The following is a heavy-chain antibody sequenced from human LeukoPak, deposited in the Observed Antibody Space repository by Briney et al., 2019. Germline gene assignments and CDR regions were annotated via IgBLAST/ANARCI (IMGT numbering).Heavy chain of an antibody. CDR3: ATFYGSGSYYNGYYFDY. J-gene: IGHJ4*02. V-gene: IGHV1-24*01. CDR1: GYTLTELS. Sequence: GASVKVSCKVSGYTLTELSMHWVRQAPGKGLEWMGGFDPEDGETIYAQKFQGRVTMTEDTSTDTAYMGLSSLRSEDTAVYYCATFYGSGSYYNGYYFDYWGQGTLVTVSS. CDR2: FDPEDGET. D-gene: IGHD3-10*01.